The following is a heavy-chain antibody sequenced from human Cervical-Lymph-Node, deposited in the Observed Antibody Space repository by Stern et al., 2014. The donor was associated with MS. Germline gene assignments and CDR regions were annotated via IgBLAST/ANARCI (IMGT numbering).Heavy chain of an antibody. D-gene: IGHD6-19*01. CDR2: ISAYNDNT. J-gene: IGHJ6*02. V-gene: IGHV1-18*01. CDR1: GYTFTTYG. Sequence: VQLVESGAEVKKPGASVKVSCKASGYTFTTYGITWVRQAPGQGLEWIGWISAYNDNTNYAQKFQGRVTMTTDTSTSTIHMEVRSLRSDDTAVYYCARLLKTVAAGYGMDVWGQGTTVTVSS. CDR3: ARLLKTVAAGYGMDV.